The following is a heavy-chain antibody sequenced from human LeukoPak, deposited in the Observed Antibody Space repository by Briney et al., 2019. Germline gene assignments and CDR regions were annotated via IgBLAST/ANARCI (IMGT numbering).Heavy chain of an antibody. CDR3: ARDDSNYFELYYMDV. Sequence: QPGGSLRLSCAASGFTFSSYSMNWVRQAPGKGLEWVSYISSSSSTIYYADSVKGRFTISRDNAKNSLYLQMNSLRAEDTAVYYCARDDSNYFELYYMDVWGKGTTVTVSS. CDR1: GFTFSSYS. J-gene: IGHJ6*03. D-gene: IGHD4-11*01. V-gene: IGHV3-48*01. CDR2: ISSSSSTI.